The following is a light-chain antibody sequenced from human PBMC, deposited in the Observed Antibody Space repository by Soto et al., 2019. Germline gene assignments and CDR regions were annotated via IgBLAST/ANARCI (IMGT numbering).Light chain of an antibody. CDR3: SSYAGTNIPVV. Sequence: QSALTQPPSASGSPGQSVTISCTGSSSDVGGYNFVSWYQQHPGKAPKLMIYDVSERPSGVPDRYSGSKSGNTASLTVSGLQADDEADYYCSSYAGTNIPVVFGGGTKLTVL. CDR2: DVS. V-gene: IGLV2-8*01. CDR1: SSDVGGYNF. J-gene: IGLJ2*01.